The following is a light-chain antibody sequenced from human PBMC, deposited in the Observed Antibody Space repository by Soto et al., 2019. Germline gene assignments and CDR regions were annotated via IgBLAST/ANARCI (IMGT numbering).Light chain of an antibody. CDR3: QEHNSY. CDR2: RAS. Sequence: DIQMTQSPYTLSASVGDRVTITCRASQNIDNWLAWYQQKPGKPPKLLIYRASSLETGVPSRFSGSGSGTEFTLTISNLQPDDSATYYCQEHNSYFGGGTKVEIK. J-gene: IGKJ4*01. V-gene: IGKV1-5*03. CDR1: QNIDNW.